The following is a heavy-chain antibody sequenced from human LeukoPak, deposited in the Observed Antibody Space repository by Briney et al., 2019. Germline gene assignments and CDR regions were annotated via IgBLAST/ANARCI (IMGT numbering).Heavy chain of an antibody. Sequence: PSETLSLTCTVSGGSISSGGYYWRWLRQHPGKGLEWIGYNYYSGSTYYNPSLKSRVTISVDTSKNQFSLKLSSVTAADTAVYYCARVAELVRFDPWGQGTLVTVSS. J-gene: IGHJ5*02. CDR1: GGSISSGGYY. CDR2: NYYSGST. CDR3: ARVAELVRFDP. D-gene: IGHD1-14*01. V-gene: IGHV4-31*03.